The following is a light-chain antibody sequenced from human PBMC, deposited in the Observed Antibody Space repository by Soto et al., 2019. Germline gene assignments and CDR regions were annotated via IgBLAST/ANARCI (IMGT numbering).Light chain of an antibody. V-gene: IGKV1-33*01. CDR2: DAS. CDR1: QDISNY. Sequence: DIQMTQSPSSLSASVGDRVTITCQASQDISNYLNWYQQKPGKAPRLLIYDASNLETGVPSRFSGSGSGTDFTFTISSLQLDVIASYYRQQYHTLPFPLAPGPKVDIK. J-gene: IGKJ3*01. CDR3: QQYHTLPFP.